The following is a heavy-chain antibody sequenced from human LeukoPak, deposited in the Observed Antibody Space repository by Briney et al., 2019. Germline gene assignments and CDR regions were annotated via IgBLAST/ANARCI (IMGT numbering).Heavy chain of an antibody. D-gene: IGHD3-3*01. Sequence: QPGGSLRLSCAASGFTFSSYEMNWVRQAPGKGLECVSYISSSGSTTYYADSVKGRFTISRDNAKNSLYLQMNSLRAEDTAVYYCARDDDFWSGSGYYYCGMDVWGQGTTVTVSS. J-gene: IGHJ6*02. CDR1: GFTFSSYE. CDR2: ISSSGSTT. CDR3: ARDDDFWSGSGYYYCGMDV. V-gene: IGHV3-48*03.